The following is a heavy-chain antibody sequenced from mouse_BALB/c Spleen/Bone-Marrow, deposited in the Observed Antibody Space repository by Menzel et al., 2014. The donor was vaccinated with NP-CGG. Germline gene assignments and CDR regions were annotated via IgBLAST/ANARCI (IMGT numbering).Heavy chain of an antibody. CDR1: GYTFTDYV. J-gene: IGHJ1*01. CDR2: IYPGSGST. CDR3: ARYYDYDWYFDV. V-gene: IGHV1-77*01. D-gene: IGHD2-4*01. Sequence: VKLMESGPELVKPGASVKMSCKASGYTFTDYVISWVKQRTGQGLEWIGEIYPGSGSTYYNEKFKGKATLTADKSSNTAYMQLSSLTSEDPAVYFCARYYDYDWYFDVWGAGTTVTVSS.